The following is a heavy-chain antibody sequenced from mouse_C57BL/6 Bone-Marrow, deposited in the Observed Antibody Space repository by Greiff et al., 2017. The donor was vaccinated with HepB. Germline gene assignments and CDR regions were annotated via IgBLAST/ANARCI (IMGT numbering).Heavy chain of an antibody. V-gene: IGHV5-12*01. CDR3: ARAFITTVVAPFAY. CDR2: ISNGGGST. J-gene: IGHJ3*01. CDR1: GFTFSDYY. D-gene: IGHD1-1*01. Sequence: VESGGGLVQPGGSLKLSCAASGFTFSDYYMYWVRQTPEKRLEWVAYISNGGGSTYYPDTVKGRFTISRDNAKNTLYLQMSRLKSEDTAMYYCARAFITTVVAPFAYWGQGTLVTVSA.